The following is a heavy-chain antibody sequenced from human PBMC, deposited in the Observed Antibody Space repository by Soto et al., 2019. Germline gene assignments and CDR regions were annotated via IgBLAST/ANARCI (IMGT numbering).Heavy chain of an antibody. V-gene: IGHV6-1*01. CDR3: ALGCSSTSCRFDY. Sequence: SRTLSLTCAISGDRVSSNSAAWNWIRQSPSRGLEWLGRTYYRSKWYNDYAVSVKSRITINPDTSKNQFSLQLNSVTPEDTAVYYCALGCSSTSCRFDYWGQGTLVTVSS. D-gene: IGHD2-2*01. J-gene: IGHJ4*02. CDR1: GDRVSSNSAA. CDR2: TYYRSKWYN.